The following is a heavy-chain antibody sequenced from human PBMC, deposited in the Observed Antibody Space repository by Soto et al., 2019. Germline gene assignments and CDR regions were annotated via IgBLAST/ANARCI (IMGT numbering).Heavy chain of an antibody. CDR3: ARPTTTIPYYYFYGLDV. CDR1: GFMFSSYA. D-gene: IGHD1-1*01. V-gene: IGHV3-30*09. Sequence: GGSLRLSCTASGFMFSSYAMHWVRQAPGKGLEWVAVLSSDGNNQYYGDSVEGRFAISRDNSKNTLYLQMDSLRPEDTAAYYCARPTTTIPYYYFYGLDVWGQGTTVTVSS. CDR2: LSSDGNNQ. J-gene: IGHJ6*02.